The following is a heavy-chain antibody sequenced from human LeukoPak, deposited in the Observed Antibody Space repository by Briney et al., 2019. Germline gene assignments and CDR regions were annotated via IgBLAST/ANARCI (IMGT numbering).Heavy chain of an antibody. CDR2: IYYSGST. J-gene: IGHJ3*02. CDR3: ARDQIPAAGRGAFDI. CDR1: GGSISSYY. Sequence: SSETLSLTCTVSGGSISSYYWSWIRQPPGKGLEWVWYIYYSGSTNYNPSLKSRVTISVDTSKKQFSLKLSSVTAADTAVYYCARDQIPAAGRGAFDIWGQGTMVTVSS. V-gene: IGHV4-59*12. D-gene: IGHD6-13*01.